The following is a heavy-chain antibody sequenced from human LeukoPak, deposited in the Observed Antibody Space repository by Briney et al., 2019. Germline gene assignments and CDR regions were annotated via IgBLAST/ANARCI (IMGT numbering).Heavy chain of an antibody. J-gene: IGHJ4*02. V-gene: IGHV3-23*01. CDR2: IGGGGGST. Sequence: GGSLRLSCAASGFTFSSYAMSWVRQAPGKGLEWISAIGGGGGSTYYADSVKGRFTISRDNSKNTVYLHMNSLRAEDTAVYYCAKTTTGYSSGRFPGWPVDYWGQGTLVTVSS. D-gene: IGHD6-19*01. CDR3: AKTTTGYSSGRFPGWPVDY. CDR1: GFTFSSYA.